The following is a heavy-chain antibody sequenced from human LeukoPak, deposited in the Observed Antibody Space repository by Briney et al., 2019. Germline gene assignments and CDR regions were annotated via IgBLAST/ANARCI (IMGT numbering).Heavy chain of an antibody. CDR3: ARGSLLLLFDY. V-gene: IGHV4-61*08. CDR2: IYYSGST. Sequence: PSETLSLTCTVSGGSISSGDYYWSWIRQPPGKGLEWIGYIYYSGSTNYNPSLKSRVTISVDTSKNQFSLKLSSVTAADTAVYYCARGSLLLLFDYWGQGTLVTVSS. CDR1: GGSISSGDYY. J-gene: IGHJ4*02. D-gene: IGHD3-22*01.